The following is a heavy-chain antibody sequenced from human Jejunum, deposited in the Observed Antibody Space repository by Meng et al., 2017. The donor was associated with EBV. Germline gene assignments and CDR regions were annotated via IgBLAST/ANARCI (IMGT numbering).Heavy chain of an antibody. CDR2: IYYSVSA. D-gene: IGHD3-10*01. CDR1: GFCMSKCY. J-gene: IGHJ4*02. CDR3: ARGGGRPEY. V-gene: IGHV4-59*01. Sequence: QVQLQEWGPGLVKLSETLSTTCTVYGFCMSKCYWVWFRQPPVKELEWMGYIYYSVSANYKPSLKGRGTISVDTSKNQFSLSLSSVTAAGTAVYYCARGGGRPEYWGQGILVTVSS.